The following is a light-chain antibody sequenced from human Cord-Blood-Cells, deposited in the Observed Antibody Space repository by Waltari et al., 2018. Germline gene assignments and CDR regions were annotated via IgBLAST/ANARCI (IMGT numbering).Light chain of an antibody. CDR1: PSVSSSY. Sequence: IVLTQSPGTLSLSPGERATLSCRASPSVSSSYLAWYQQKPGQAPRLLIYGASSRATGIADRVSGSGSGTDFTLTISRLGPEDFAVYYCQQYGSAPMYTFGQGTKLEIK. CDR2: GAS. J-gene: IGKJ2*01. CDR3: QQYGSAPMYT. V-gene: IGKV3-20*01.